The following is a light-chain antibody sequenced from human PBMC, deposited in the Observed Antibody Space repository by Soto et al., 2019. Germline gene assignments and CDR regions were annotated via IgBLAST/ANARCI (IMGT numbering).Light chain of an antibody. Sequence: VMTQSPGTLSVSPGETATLSCGTSQSVSTNLAWYQQKPGQPPRLLIYDASTRATGIPARFSGSGSGTEFTLTISSLQSEDFAVYYCQQYNNWPRTFGQGTKVDI. V-gene: IGKV3D-15*01. CDR3: QQYNNWPRT. CDR1: QSVSTN. J-gene: IGKJ1*01. CDR2: DAS.